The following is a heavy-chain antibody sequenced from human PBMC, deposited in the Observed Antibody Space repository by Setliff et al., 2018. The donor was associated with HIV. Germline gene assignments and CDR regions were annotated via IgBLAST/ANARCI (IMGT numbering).Heavy chain of an antibody. Sequence: SETLSLTCSVSGDSIESHYWSWIRQPPGKGLEWIGTFYYSDRINYNASLKSRVSMSVDKSRNQFPLKLTSVTAADTAVYYCARGHCSGTNCYGVDYYGMDVWGQGTTVTVSS. CDR3: ARGHCSGTNCYGVDYYGMDV. V-gene: IGHV4-59*11. CDR1: GDSIESHY. D-gene: IGHD2-2*01. CDR2: FYYSDRI. J-gene: IGHJ6*02.